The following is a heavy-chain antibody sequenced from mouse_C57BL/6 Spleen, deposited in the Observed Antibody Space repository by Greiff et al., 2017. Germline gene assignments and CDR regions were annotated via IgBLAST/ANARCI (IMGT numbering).Heavy chain of an antibody. J-gene: IGHJ4*01. D-gene: IGHD1-1*01. CDR2: INPSSGYT. Sequence: VPLQQSGAELARPGASVKMSCKASGYTFTSYTMHWLKQRPGQGLQWIVYINPSSGYTKYNQKFKDKATLTADKSSSTAYMQLSSLTSEDSAGYYCARGGYGSSEAIDYWGQGTSVTVSS. CDR1: GYTFTSYT. CDR3: ARGGYGSSEAIDY. V-gene: IGHV1-4*01.